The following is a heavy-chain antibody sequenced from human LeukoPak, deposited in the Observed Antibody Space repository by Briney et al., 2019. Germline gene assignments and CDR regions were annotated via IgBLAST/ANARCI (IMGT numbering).Heavy chain of an antibody. CDR1: GFTVSSNY. V-gene: IGHV3-7*01. J-gene: IGHJ6*03. D-gene: IGHD1-26*01. CDR2: IKQDGSEK. CDR3: AKGYGWEASYYYYYMDV. Sequence: GGSLRLSCAASGFTVSSNYMSWVRQAPGKGLEWVANIKQDGSEKYYVDSVKGRFTISRDNSKNTLYLQMNSLRAEDTAVYYCAKGYGWEASYYYYYMDVWGKGTTVTISS.